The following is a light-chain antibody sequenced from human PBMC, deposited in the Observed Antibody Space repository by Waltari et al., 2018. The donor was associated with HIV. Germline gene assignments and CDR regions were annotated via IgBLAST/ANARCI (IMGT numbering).Light chain of an antibody. CDR3: AVCDDTSGGVV. CDR1: SSNVAKNY. V-gene: IGLV1-47*01. Sequence: QSVLTQPPSASGTPGQRVTISCSGSSSNVAKNYVFWFQQCPGSAPKLVIRRNNERPAGVPCRFSGSKSGSSASLAIIGLRSEDEAEYFCAVCDDTSGGVVFGGGTRLTVL. CDR2: RNN. J-gene: IGLJ2*01.